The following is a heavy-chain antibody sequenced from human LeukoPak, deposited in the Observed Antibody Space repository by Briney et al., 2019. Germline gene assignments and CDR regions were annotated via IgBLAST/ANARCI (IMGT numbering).Heavy chain of an antibody. J-gene: IGHJ5*02. D-gene: IGHD5-24*01. CDR3: ARDNSVRDEASWFNP. CDR1: GYTFTGYY. Sequence: ASVKVSCKASGYTFTGYYIHWVGQATGQGLEWIGWLNPDSGGTNYAQKFQGRVTMTRDTSIRTAYMELSRLRSDDTAVYYCARDNSVRDEASWFNPWGQGTLVTVSS. CDR2: LNPDSGGT. V-gene: IGHV1-2*02.